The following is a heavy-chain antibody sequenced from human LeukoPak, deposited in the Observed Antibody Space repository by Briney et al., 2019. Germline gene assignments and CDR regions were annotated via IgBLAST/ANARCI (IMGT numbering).Heavy chain of an antibody. CDR3: AKDFVGTGNFRGGDY. J-gene: IGHJ4*02. CDR2: ISRIGGST. V-gene: IGHV3-23*01. Sequence: GGSLKLSCAASGFIFSNYALAWVRQAPGKGLEWVSGISRIGGSTHYADSVKGRFTISRDNSKNILYLQMNSLRAEDTALYYCAKDFVGTGNFRGGDYWGQGTLVTVSS. D-gene: IGHD1-1*01. CDR1: GFIFSNYA.